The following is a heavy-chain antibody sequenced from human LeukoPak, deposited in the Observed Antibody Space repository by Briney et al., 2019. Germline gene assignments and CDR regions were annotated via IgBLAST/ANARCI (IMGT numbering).Heavy chain of an antibody. CDR2: ISYDGSNK. D-gene: IGHD3-22*01. CDR1: GFTFSSYA. V-gene: IGHV3-30-3*01. CDR3: ATYYYDSSGYYYVDYFDY. Sequence: GGSLRLSCAASGFTFSSYATHWVRQAPGKGLEWVAVISYDGSNKYYADSVKGRFTISRDNSKNTMYLQMNSLRAEDTAVYYCATYYYDSSGYYYVDYFDYWGQGTLVTVSS. J-gene: IGHJ4*02.